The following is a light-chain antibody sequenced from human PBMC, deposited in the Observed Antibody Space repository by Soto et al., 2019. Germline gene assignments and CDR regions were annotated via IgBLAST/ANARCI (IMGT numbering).Light chain of an antibody. Sequence: QSVLTQPPSVSGAPGQRVTISCTGSSSNIGAGYDVHGYQQLPGTAPKLLTYGNSNRPSGVPDRFSGSKSGTSASLAITGLQAEDEADYYCQSYDSSLSGSVFGGGTKLTVL. CDR1: SSNIGAGYD. CDR2: GNS. CDR3: QSYDSSLSGSV. V-gene: IGLV1-40*01. J-gene: IGLJ3*02.